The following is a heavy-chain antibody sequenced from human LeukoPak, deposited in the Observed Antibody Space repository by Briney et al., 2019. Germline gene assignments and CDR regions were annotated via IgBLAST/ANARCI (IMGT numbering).Heavy chain of an antibody. J-gene: IGHJ6*03. D-gene: IGHD1-14*01. V-gene: IGHV3-74*01. Sequence: GGSLRLSCAASGFIFNHYWMHWVRQLPGKGLVWVSRINEDASSTDYADSVKGRFTISRDNAKNSLYLQMNSLRAEDTAVYYCARVGPWVNPDYYYYYMDVWGKGTTVTVSS. CDR3: ARVGPWVNPDYYYYYMDV. CDR2: INEDASST. CDR1: GFIFNHYW.